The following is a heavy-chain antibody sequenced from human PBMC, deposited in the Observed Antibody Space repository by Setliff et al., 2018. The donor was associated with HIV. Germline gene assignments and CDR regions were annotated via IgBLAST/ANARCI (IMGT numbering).Heavy chain of an antibody. CDR2: TYYRSKWYF. CDR1: GDSVSSNNAA. V-gene: IGHV6-1*01. CDR3: ARGSYGSVLL. J-gene: IGHJ4*02. Sequence: PSQTLSLTCAISGDSVSSNNAAWNWIRQSPLRGLEWLGRTYYRSKWYFVYAVSAKSRIIINPDTSKNQFSLHLNSVTPEDTAVYYCARGSYGSVLLWGQGTLVTVSS. D-gene: IGHD6-19*01.